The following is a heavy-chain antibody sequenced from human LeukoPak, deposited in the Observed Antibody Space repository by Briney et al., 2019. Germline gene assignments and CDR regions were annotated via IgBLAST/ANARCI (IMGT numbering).Heavy chain of an antibody. CDR3: ARSSGVAYYYYGMDV. Sequence: PGESLKISCKGSGYSFTSYWIGWVRQMPGKGLEWMGIIYPGDSDTRYSPSFQGQVTISADKSISTAYLQWSSLKASDTAMYYCARSSGVAYYYYGMDVWGQGTTVTVSS. CDR2: IYPGDSDT. V-gene: IGHV5-51*01. CDR1: GYSFTSYW. D-gene: IGHD2-15*01. J-gene: IGHJ6*02.